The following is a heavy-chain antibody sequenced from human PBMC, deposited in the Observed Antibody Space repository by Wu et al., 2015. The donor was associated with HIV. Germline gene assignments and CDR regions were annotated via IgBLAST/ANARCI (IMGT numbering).Heavy chain of an antibody. D-gene: IGHD2-2*01. CDR2: IIPFFGTL. V-gene: IGHV1-69*05. CDR1: GGTFSRSA. Sequence: QVQLVQSGAEVKKPGSSVKVSCKASGGTFSRSAFSWVRQAPGQGLEWMGGIIPFFGTLKYAQKFQGRVTITTDESTNTVYMELSSLRFEDTAVYYCARAGGVPAAGHYYYYMDVWGKGTTVTVSS. CDR3: ARAGGVPAAGHYYYYMDV. J-gene: IGHJ6*03.